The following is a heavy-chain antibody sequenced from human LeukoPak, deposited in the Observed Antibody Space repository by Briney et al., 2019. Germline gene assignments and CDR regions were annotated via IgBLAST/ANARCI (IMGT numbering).Heavy chain of an antibody. CDR3: AKVFEYYDFWSGVDAFDI. CDR2: RRHDGSNK. CDR1: GFTVSSYG. Sequence: GVSLRLSCAASGFTVSSYGMHWVRQAPGKGLEWVAFRRHDGSNKYYADSVKGRFTISRDNSKSPLYLQMNSLRAEDTAVYYCAKVFEYYDFWSGVDAFDIWGQGTMVTVSS. J-gene: IGHJ3*02. V-gene: IGHV3-30*02. D-gene: IGHD3-3*01.